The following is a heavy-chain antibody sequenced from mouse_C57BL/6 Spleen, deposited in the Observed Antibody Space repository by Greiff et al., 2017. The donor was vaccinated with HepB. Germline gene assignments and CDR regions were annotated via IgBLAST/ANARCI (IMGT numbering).Heavy chain of an antibody. Sequence: VQLQQPGAELVKPGASVKLSCKASGYTFTSYWMHWVKQRPGQGLEWIGMIHPNSGSTNYNEKFKSKATLTVDKSSSTAYMQLSSLTSEDSAVYYCARSGGYDGGFAYWGQGTLVTVSA. CDR2: IHPNSGST. V-gene: IGHV1-64*01. CDR3: ARSGGYDGGFAY. J-gene: IGHJ3*01. D-gene: IGHD2-2*01. CDR1: GYTFTSYW.